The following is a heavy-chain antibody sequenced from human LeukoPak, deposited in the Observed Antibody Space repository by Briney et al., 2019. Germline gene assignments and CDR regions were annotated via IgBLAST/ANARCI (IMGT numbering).Heavy chain of an antibody. CDR2: ISYDGSNK. V-gene: IGHV3-30-3*01. D-gene: IGHD3-22*01. CDR3: ARGADCYDTSRYQYYFDY. J-gene: IGHJ4*02. Sequence: GGSLRLSCAASGFTFSSYAMHWVRQAPGKGLEWVAIISYDGSNKYYADSVKGRFTISRDNSKNTLYLQMNSLRVEDTAMYYCARGADCYDTSRYQYYFDYWGQGTLVTVSS. CDR1: GFTFSSYA.